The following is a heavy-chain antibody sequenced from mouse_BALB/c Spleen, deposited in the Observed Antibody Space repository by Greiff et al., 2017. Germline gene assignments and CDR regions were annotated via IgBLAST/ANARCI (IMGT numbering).Heavy chain of an antibody. CDR3: AITVTAY. D-gene: IGHD1-3*01. Sequence: VQLQQSGPELVKPGASVKVSCKASGYSFTDYNMYWVKQSHGKSLEWIGYIDPYNVGTSYNQKFKGKATLTVDKSSSTAFMHLNSLTSEDSAVYYCAITVTAYWGQGTLVTVSA. V-gene: IGHV1S135*01. CDR2: IDPYNVGT. J-gene: IGHJ3*01. CDR1: GYSFTDYN.